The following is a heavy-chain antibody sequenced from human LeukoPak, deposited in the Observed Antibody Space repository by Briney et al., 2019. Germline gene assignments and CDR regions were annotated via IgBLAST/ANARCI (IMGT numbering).Heavy chain of an antibody. V-gene: IGHV4-38-2*02. Sequence: SETLSLTCTVSGYSISSGYYWGWIRQPPGKGLEWIGSIYHSGSTYYNPSLKSRVTISVDTSKNQFSLKLSSVTAADTAVYYCARRGSWYRSAYFDYWGQGSLVTVSS. J-gene: IGHJ4*02. CDR3: ARRGSWYRSAYFDY. CDR1: GYSISSGYY. D-gene: IGHD6-13*01. CDR2: IYHSGST.